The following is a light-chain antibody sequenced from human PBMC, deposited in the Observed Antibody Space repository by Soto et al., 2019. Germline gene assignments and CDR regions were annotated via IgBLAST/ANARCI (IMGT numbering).Light chain of an antibody. CDR1: QGIKND. J-gene: IGKJ2*01. V-gene: IGKV1-6*01. Sequence: AIQMTQSPSSLSASVGDRVTITCRASQGIKNDVGWYQQKPGKAPKLLIYAASSLQSGAPPRFSGSGSGTDFTLTISSLQPEDFATYYCLQDYNYPYTFGQGTKVDIK. CDR2: AAS. CDR3: LQDYNYPYT.